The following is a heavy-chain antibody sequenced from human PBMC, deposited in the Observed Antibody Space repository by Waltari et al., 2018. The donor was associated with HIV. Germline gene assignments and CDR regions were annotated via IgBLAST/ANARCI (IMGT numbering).Heavy chain of an antibody. CDR2: TYHRSKWST. J-gene: IGHJ4*02. CDR3: ARDSFSLDF. V-gene: IGHV6-1*01. Sequence: QVYLEQSGPGLVKPSQTLTLTRVIPGDGVSRDSAAWNCIRQSPSRGLEWLGRTYHRSKWSTDYAESVRGRITITPDTSNNQYSLHLTSVTADDTAMYFCARDSFSLDFWGQGSLVVVSS. CDR1: GDGVSRDSAA.